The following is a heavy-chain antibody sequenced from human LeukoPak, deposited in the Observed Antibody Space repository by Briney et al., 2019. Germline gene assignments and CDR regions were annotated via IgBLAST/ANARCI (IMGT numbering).Heavy chain of an antibody. CDR3: ARVGSDCSGGSCYSNFDY. CDR2: IYYSGST. Sequence: SETLSLTCTVSGGSISSYYWSWIRQPPGKGLEWIGYIYYSGSTNYNPSLKSRVTISVDTSKNQFSLKLSSVTAADTAVYYCARVGSDCSGGSCYSNFDYWGQGPWSPSPQ. V-gene: IGHV4-59*01. D-gene: IGHD2-15*01. J-gene: IGHJ4*02. CDR1: GGSISSYY.